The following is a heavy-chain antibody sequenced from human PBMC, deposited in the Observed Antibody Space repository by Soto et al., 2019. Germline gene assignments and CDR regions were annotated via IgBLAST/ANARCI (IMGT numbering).Heavy chain of an antibody. CDR1: GFTFSSYG. CDR2: ISYDGSNK. Sequence: QVQLVESGGGVVQPGRSLRLSCAASGFTFSSYGMHWVRQAPGKGLEWVTVISYDGSNKYYADSVKGRFTISRDNSKNTLYLQMNSLRAEDTAVYYCAKDLIRYSSSTGWFDPWGQGTLVTVSS. D-gene: IGHD6-6*01. J-gene: IGHJ5*02. CDR3: AKDLIRYSSSTGWFDP. V-gene: IGHV3-30*18.